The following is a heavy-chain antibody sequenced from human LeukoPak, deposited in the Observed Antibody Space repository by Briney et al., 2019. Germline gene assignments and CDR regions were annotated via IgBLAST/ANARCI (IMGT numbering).Heavy chain of an antibody. J-gene: IGHJ4*02. V-gene: IGHV3-48*01. D-gene: IGHD1-26*01. Sequence: GGSLRLSCAASGFTFSSYGMTWVRQAPGKGLEWVSYISSSSSTIYYADSVKGRFTISRDNSKNTLYLQMYSLRAEDTAVYYCAKDLWELRGFGYWGQGTLVTVSS. CDR3: AKDLWELRGFGY. CDR2: ISSSSSTI. CDR1: GFTFSSYG.